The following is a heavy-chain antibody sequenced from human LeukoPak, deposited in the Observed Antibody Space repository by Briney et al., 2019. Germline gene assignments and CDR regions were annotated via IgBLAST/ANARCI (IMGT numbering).Heavy chain of an antibody. CDR2: ISSSGSTI. Sequence: GGSLRLSCAASGFTFSDYYMSWIRQAPGKGLEWVSYISSSGSTIYYADSVKGRFTLSRDNAKNSLYLQMNSLRAEDTAVYYCARDQADSSGYYYFDYWGQGTLVTVSS. J-gene: IGHJ4*02. V-gene: IGHV3-11*01. D-gene: IGHD3-22*01. CDR1: GFTFSDYY. CDR3: ARDQADSSGYYYFDY.